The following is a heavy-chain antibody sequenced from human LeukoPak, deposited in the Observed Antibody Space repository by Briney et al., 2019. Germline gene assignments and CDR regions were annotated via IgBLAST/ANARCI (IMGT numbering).Heavy chain of an antibody. D-gene: IGHD1-20*01. V-gene: IGHV4-59*12. J-gene: IGHJ3*02. CDR2: IYYSGST. Sequence: SETLSLTCTVSGGSISSYYWSWIRQPPGKGLEWIGYIYYSGSTNYNPSLKSRVTMSVDTSKNQLSLKLTSVTATDTAVYYCARELITKADAFDIWGQGTMVTVSS. CDR3: ARELITKADAFDI. CDR1: GGSISSYY.